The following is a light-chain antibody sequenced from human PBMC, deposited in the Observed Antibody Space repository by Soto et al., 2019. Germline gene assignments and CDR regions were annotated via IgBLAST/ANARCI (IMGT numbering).Light chain of an antibody. V-gene: IGKV1-39*01. CDR2: AAS. CDR3: QQSYSNT. J-gene: IGKJ3*01. Sequence: DIQMTQSPSSLSASVGDRVTITCRASQSISSYLNWYQQKPGKAPKLLIYAASRLQSGVPSRFSGSGSGTDFTLTISSLQPEDFATYYCQQSYSNTFGPGTKVDIK. CDR1: QSISSY.